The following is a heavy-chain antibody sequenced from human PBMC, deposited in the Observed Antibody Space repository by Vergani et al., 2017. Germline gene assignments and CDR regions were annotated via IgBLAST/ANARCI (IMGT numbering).Heavy chain of an antibody. J-gene: IGHJ6*03. CDR2: INIGGRT. Sequence: EVQLLESGGGLVQPGGSLRLSCAASSFSVSSHYMTWVRQAPGKGLEWVSTINIGGRTSYADSVKGRLTLTRDDSKNTLHLQMNSLRAEDTAVYYCARDSSYCSSTSCYYYYYYYMDVWGKGP. CDR3: ARDSSYCSSTSCYYYYYYYMDV. CDR1: SFSVSSHY. V-gene: IGHV3-66*02. D-gene: IGHD2-2*01.